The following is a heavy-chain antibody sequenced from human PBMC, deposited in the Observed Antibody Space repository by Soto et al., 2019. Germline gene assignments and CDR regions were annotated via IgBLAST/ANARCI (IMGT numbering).Heavy chain of an antibody. J-gene: IGHJ4*02. D-gene: IGHD2-8*02. CDR2: INHSGST. CDR1: GGSFSGYY. V-gene: IGHV4-34*01. Sequence: QVQLQQWGAGLLKPSETLSLTCAVYGGSFSGYYWTWIRQPPGTGLEWIGEINHSGSTNYNPSLNSRVTISVDTSKNQFSLKLTSVTAADTALYSCARAKITGLFDYWGQGTLVTVSS. CDR3: ARAKITGLFDY.